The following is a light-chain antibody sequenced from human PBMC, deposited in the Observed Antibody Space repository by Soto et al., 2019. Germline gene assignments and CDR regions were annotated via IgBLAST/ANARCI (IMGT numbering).Light chain of an antibody. CDR1: SRDIGAYNF. J-gene: IGLJ2*01. CDR2: DAN. V-gene: IGLV2-14*03. CDR3: TSWTTSTTMI. Sequence: QSVLTQPASVSGSLGQSITISCTGTSRDIGAYNFVSWYQQHPGKAPKLMLYDANIRPSGVSNRFSGSKSGNTASLTISGLQAEDEADYYCTSWTTSTTMIFGGGTKLTVL.